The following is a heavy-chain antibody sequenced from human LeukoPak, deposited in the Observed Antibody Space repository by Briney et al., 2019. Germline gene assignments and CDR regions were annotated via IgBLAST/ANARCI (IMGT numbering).Heavy chain of an antibody. V-gene: IGHV4-59*01. CDR3: AYYGDYGEDAFDI. Sequence: SETLSLTCTVSGGSISCYYWSWIRQTPAKGLEWIGYIYYSGSTNYNPSLKSRVTISVDTSKNQFSLKLSSVTAADTAVYYCAYYGDYGEDAFDIWGQGTMVTVSS. J-gene: IGHJ3*02. D-gene: IGHD4-17*01. CDR1: GGSISCYY. CDR2: IYYSGST.